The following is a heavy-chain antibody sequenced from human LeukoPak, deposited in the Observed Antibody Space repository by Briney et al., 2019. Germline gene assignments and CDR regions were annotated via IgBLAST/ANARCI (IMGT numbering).Heavy chain of an antibody. Sequence: GESLKISCQGSGYSFSDHWIGWVRQMPGKGLEWMGIIYPGDSDTRYSPSFQGQVTISADKSISTAYLQWSSLKASDTAMYYCASLYSGSYRDAFDIWGQGTMVTVSS. CDR2: IYPGDSDT. CDR1: GYSFSDHW. D-gene: IGHD1-26*01. V-gene: IGHV5-51*01. J-gene: IGHJ3*02. CDR3: ASLYSGSYRDAFDI.